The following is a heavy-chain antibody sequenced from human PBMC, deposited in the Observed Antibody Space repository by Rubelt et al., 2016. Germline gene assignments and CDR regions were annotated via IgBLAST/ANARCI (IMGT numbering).Heavy chain of an antibody. V-gene: IGHV4-39*07. Sequence: QVQLQESGPGLVKPSETLSLTCTVSGGSISSGSYYWGWVRQPPGNRLEWIGSVTHTGSTFSIPSLANRFTISIDTSRNHKSRKLSAVTAADTAGYYCARGQRGGIFYGWFDPWGQGTLVTISS. CDR3: ARGQRGGIFYGWFDP. CDR1: GGSISSGSYY. D-gene: IGHD1-26*01. CDR2: VTHTGST. J-gene: IGHJ5*02.